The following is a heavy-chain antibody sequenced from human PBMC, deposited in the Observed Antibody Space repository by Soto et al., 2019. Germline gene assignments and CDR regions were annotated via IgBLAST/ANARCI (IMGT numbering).Heavy chain of an antibody. CDR2: IYWDDDK. Sequence: GLDLEWLALIYWDDDKRYSPSLKSRLTITKDTSKNQVVLTMTNMDPVDTATYYCARWVAATSVDWFDPWGQGTLVTVSS. CDR3: ARWVAATSVDWFDP. V-gene: IGHV2-5*02. J-gene: IGHJ5*02. D-gene: IGHD2-15*01.